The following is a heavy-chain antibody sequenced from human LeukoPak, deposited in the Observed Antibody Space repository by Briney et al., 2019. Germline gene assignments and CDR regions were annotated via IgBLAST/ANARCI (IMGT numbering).Heavy chain of an antibody. V-gene: IGHV3-15*01. Sequence: NSGGSLRLSCAASGFTVSSAWMNWVRQTPGTGLEWVGLIKSKTDGGTIDYAAPVKGRFTISRDDSKNTLYLQMNSLKTEDTAVYYCTTERSGSFPYWGQGALVTVSS. CDR3: TTERSGSFPY. J-gene: IGHJ4*02. D-gene: IGHD1-26*01. CDR1: GFTVSSAW. CDR2: IKSKTDGGTI.